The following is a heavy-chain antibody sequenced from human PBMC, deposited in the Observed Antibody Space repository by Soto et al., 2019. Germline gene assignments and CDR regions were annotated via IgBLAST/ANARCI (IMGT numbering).Heavy chain of an antibody. V-gene: IGHV1-46*01. CDR3: ARWRVVVVAATPDNWFDP. Sequence: ASVKVSCKASGYTFTSFYMHWVRQAPGQGLEWMGIINPSGGSTSYAQKFQGRVAMTRDTSTSTVYMELSSLRSEDTAVYYCARWRVVVVAATPDNWFDPWGQGTLVTVSS. CDR1: GYTFTSFY. J-gene: IGHJ5*02. D-gene: IGHD2-15*01. CDR2: INPSGGST.